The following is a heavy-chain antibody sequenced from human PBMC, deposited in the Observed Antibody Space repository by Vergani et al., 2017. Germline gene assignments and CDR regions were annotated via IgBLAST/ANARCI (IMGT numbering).Heavy chain of an antibody. J-gene: IGHJ6*02. CDR1: GYSISSGYY. D-gene: IGHD5-12*01. V-gene: IGHV4-38-2*01. Sequence: QVQLEESGPGLVKPSETLSLTCAVSGYSISSGYYWGWIRQPPGKGLEWIGSIYHSGRTYYNPSLKSRVTISVDTSKNQFSLKLSSVTAADPAVYYCARLRLEDSGYDFGGMDVWGQGTTVTVSS. CDR2: IYHSGRT. CDR3: ARLRLEDSGYDFGGMDV.